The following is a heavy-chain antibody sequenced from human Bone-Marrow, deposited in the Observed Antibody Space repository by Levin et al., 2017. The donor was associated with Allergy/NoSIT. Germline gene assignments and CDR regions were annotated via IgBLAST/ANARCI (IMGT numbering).Heavy chain of an antibody. V-gene: IGHV6-1*01. D-gene: IGHD2-15*01. CDR3: ARDGGGYCSGGSCPTPRYYYDYYMDV. J-gene: IGHJ6*03. CDR2: TYYRSKWYN. CDR1: GDSVSSNSAA. Sequence: SQTLSLTCAISGDSVSSNSAAWNWIRQSPSRGLEWLGRTYYRSKWYNDYAVSVKSRITINPDTSKNQFSLQLNSVTPEDTAVYYCARDGGGYCSGGSCPTPRYYYDYYMDVWGKGTTVTVSS.